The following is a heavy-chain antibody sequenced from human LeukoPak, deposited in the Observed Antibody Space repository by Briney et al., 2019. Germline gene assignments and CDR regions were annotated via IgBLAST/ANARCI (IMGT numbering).Heavy chain of an antibody. CDR1: GFTVSSNY. J-gene: IGHJ4*02. CDR2: IYGGGST. D-gene: IGHD6-19*01. V-gene: IGHV3-53*01. Sequence: PGGSLRLSCEASGFTVSSNYMSWVRQAPAKGLEWVSVIYGGGSTYYADFVKGRFTISRDTSKNTLYLQMNSLRAEDTAVYYCASWPGGWYGEDSWGQGTLVTVSS. CDR3: ASWPGGWYGEDS.